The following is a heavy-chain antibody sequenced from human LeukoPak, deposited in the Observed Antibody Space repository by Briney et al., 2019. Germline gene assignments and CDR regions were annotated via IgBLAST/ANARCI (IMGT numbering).Heavy chain of an antibody. V-gene: IGHV1-2*02. CDR1: GYTFTGYY. Sequence: ASVTVSCTASGYTFTGYYMHWVRQAPGQGLEWMGWINPNSGGTNYAQKFQGRVTMTRDTSISTAYMDLSRLRSDDTAVYYCARLGYGSGNSDYWGQGTLVTVSS. D-gene: IGHD3-10*01. CDR3: ARLGYGSGNSDY. J-gene: IGHJ4*02. CDR2: INPNSGGT.